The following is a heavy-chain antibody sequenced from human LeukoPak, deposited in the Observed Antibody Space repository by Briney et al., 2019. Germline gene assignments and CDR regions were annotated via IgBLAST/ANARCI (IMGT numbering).Heavy chain of an antibody. J-gene: IGHJ3*02. CDR3: ARRSDTIFGVGSAFDI. CDR1: GFTFSSYS. CDR2: ISSSSSYI. Sequence: GGSLRLSCAASGFTFSSYSMNWVRQAPGKGLEWVSSISSSSSYIYYADSVKGRFTISRDNAKNSLYLQMNSLRAEDTAVYYCARRSDTIFGVGSAFDIWGQGTMVTVSS. V-gene: IGHV3-21*04. D-gene: IGHD3-3*01.